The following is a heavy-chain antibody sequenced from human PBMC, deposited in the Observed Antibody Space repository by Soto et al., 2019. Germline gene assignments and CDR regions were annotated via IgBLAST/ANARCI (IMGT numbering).Heavy chain of an antibody. V-gene: IGHV4-34*01. CDR3: ARVGRYSSSWYVHWFDP. D-gene: IGHD6-13*01. J-gene: IGHJ5*02. Sequence: SETLSLTCAVYGGSFSGYYWSWIRQPPGKGLEWMGEINQSGSTNYNPSLKSRVTISVDTSKNQFSLKLSSVTAADTAVYYCARVGRYSSSWYVHWFDPWGQGTLVTVSS. CDR1: GGSFSGYY. CDR2: INQSGST.